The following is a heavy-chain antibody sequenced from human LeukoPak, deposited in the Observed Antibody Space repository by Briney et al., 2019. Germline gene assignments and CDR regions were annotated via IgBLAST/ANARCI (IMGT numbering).Heavy chain of an antibody. J-gene: IGHJ4*02. CDR1: GFTFRSYA. Sequence: GGSLRLSCAASGFTFRSYAMNWVRQAPGKGLEWVSAISGSGSATYYADSVKGRFTISRDNSKNTLYLQMNSLRAEDTAVYYCAKDKPDYYDSSGYYDYWGQGTLVTVSS. V-gene: IGHV3-23*01. CDR2: ISGSGSAT. CDR3: AKDKPDYYDSSGYYDY. D-gene: IGHD3-22*01.